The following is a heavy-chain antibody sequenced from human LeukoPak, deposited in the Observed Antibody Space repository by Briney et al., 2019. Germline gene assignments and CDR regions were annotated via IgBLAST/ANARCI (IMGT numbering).Heavy chain of an antibody. J-gene: IGHJ4*02. CDR1: GFTLSNRA. CDR3: VKDRVDGSGSQFDS. Sequence: GGSLRLSCVASGFTLSNRAMIWVRQAPGKGREWVSYISVSCAMTYYADSVKGRFTISRDNPMDRLYLQMNSLRADDTAVYYCVKDRVDGSGSQFDSWGQGSLVIVSS. D-gene: IGHD3-10*01. CDR2: ISVSCAMT. V-gene: IGHV3-23*01.